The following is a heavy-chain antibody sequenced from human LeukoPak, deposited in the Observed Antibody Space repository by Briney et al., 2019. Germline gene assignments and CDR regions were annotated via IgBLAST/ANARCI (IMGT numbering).Heavy chain of an antibody. CDR1: GGSTSTYY. V-gene: IGHV4-4*07. Sequence: SETLSLTCTVSGGSTSTYYWSWIRQPAGKGLEWIGRIYTSGSTNYNPSLKSRVTMSVDTSKNQFSLKLSSVTAADTAVYYCARWGYSSSWYSFYFDYWGQGTLVTVSS. CDR3: ARWGYSSSWYSFYFDY. D-gene: IGHD6-13*01. J-gene: IGHJ4*02. CDR2: IYTSGST.